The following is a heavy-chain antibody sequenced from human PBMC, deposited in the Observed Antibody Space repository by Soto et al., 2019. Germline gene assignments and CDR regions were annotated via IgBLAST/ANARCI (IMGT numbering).Heavy chain of an antibody. CDR2: INHSGST. CDR3: ARVGKTRYGSGSYYNAARVNWFDP. V-gene: IGHV4-34*01. Sequence: EALSLTCVVYGVSFSGYYCSWIRQPPGKGLEWIGEINHSGSTNYNPSLKSRVTISVDTSKNQFSLKLSSVTAADTAVYYCARVGKTRYGSGSYYNAARVNWFDPWGQGALVTVSS. CDR1: GVSFSGYY. D-gene: IGHD3-10*01. J-gene: IGHJ5*02.